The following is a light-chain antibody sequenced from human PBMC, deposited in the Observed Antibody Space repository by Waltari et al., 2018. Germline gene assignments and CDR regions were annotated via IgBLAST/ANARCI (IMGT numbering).Light chain of an antibody. CDR3: ATWDSSLSAWV. V-gene: IGLV1-51*02. CDR1: SPYIGNTS. Sequence: QSVLTQPPSVSAAPGPTVPISRSGSSPYIGNTSVSAFHHVPGTHHKHLIYEYNKRPSGLHDRFSCAKSGTSATLGITGVQTGDEAHYYCATWDSSLSAWVFGGGTKLTVL. CDR2: EYN. J-gene: IGLJ3*02.